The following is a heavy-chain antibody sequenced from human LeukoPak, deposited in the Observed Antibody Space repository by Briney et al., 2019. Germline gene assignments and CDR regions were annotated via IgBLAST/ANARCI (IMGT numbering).Heavy chain of an antibody. J-gene: IGHJ5*02. Sequence: ASVKVSCKASGYTFTSYDINWVRQAPGQGLEWMGWISAYNGNTNYAQKLQGRVTMTTDTSTSTAYMELRSLRSDDTAVYYCAMTIFGVVNRFDPWGQGTLVTVSS. CDR3: AMTIFGVVNRFDP. V-gene: IGHV1-18*01. D-gene: IGHD3-3*01. CDR1: GYTFTSYD. CDR2: ISAYNGNT.